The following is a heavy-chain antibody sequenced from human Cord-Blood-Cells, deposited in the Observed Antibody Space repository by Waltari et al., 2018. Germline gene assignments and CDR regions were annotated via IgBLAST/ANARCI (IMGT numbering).Heavy chain of an antibody. CDR1: GYRLTSYW. CDR2: IYPGDSDT. CDR3: ARQEDYFQH. Sequence: EVQLVQSGAEVKKPGESLKISWKGSGYRLTSYWTAGVRQMPGKGLAWMGIIYPGDSDTRYSPSFQGQVTISADKSISTAYLQWSSLKASDTAMYYCARQEDYFQHWGQGTLVTVSS. J-gene: IGHJ1*01. D-gene: IGHD2-15*01. V-gene: IGHV5-51*01.